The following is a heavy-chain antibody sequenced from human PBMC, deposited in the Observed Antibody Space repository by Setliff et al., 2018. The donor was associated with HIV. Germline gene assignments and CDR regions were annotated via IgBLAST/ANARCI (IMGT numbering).Heavy chain of an antibody. D-gene: IGHD6-6*01. Sequence: SETLSLTCTVSGDSIDRSNFFWTWIRQHPGKGLEWIGYIYYSGSATYNPSLKSRVTISVDTSKNQFSLKLSSVTAAATAVYYCARSGSSSPYYFDYWGQGTLVTVSS. CDR2: IYYSGSA. CDR3: ARSGSSSPYYFDY. J-gene: IGHJ4*02. V-gene: IGHV4-39*01. CDR1: GDSIDRSNFF.